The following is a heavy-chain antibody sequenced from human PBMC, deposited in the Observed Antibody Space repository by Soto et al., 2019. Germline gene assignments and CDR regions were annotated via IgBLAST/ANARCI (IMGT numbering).Heavy chain of an antibody. CDR2: IYYSGST. D-gene: IGHD4-4*01. CDR1: GGSISSSSYY. V-gene: IGHV4-39*07. J-gene: IGHJ6*02. CDR3: ARALHTYYYFGMDV. Sequence: PSETLSLTCTVSGGSISSSSYYWGWIRQPPGKGLEWIGSIYYSGSTYYNPSLKSRVTISVDTSKNQFSLKPSSVTAADTAVYYCARALHTYYYFGMDVWGQGTTVTVSS.